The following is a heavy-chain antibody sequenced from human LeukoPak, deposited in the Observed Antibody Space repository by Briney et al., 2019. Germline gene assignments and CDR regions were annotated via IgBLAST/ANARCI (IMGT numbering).Heavy chain of an antibody. CDR1: GWSFNDYY. J-gene: IGHJ5*02. Sequence: SETLSLTCAVYGWSFNDYYGNWMRHPPGKGREWIAELNGRGDTNYNPSLKSRVTISVDTSKKPFSLRLTSMIAADTALYYCARGQVPAARGYNWFDPWGQGTLVTVSS. V-gene: IGHV4-34*01. CDR3: ARGQVPAARGYNWFDP. D-gene: IGHD2-2*01. CDR2: LNGRGDT.